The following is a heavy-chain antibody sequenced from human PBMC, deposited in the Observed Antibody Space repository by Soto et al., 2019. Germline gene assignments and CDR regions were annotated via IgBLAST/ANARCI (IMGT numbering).Heavy chain of an antibody. V-gene: IGHV3-23*01. Sequence: VQLLESGGGLVQPGGSLRLSCAASGFSFSNYALTWVRQAPGKGLEWVSTVRGVDTSTYYADSMKGRFTISRDNSMNTLFLDMSSLRAEDTAIYYCAKGGYASPFDYWGLGTLVTVSS. D-gene: IGHD1-1*01. CDR3: AKGGYASPFDY. CDR1: GFSFSNYA. CDR2: VRGVDTST. J-gene: IGHJ4*02.